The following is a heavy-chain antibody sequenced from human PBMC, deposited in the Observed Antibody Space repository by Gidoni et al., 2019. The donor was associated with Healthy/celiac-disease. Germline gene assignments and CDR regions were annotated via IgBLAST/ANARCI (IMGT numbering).Heavy chain of an antibody. D-gene: IGHD3-3*01. CDR3: ARGPSVTTIFGVVSGMDV. J-gene: IGHJ6*02. CDR2: IYYSGST. Sequence: QVQLQESGPGLVQPSETLSLTCTVSGGSISSYYWSWIHQPPGKGLEWIGYIYYSGSTNYNPSLKSRVTISVDTSKNQFSLKLSSVTAADTAVYYCARGPSVTTIFGVVSGMDVWGQGTTVTVSS. CDR1: GGSISSYY. V-gene: IGHV4-59*01.